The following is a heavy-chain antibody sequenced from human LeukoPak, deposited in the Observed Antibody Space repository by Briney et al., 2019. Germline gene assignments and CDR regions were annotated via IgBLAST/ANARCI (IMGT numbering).Heavy chain of an antibody. CDR3: VRAGSYGYYSRIQDYYYMDV. CDR1: GFTFSSYS. CDR2: ISSSSSYI. V-gene: IGHV3-21*01. Sequence: PGGSLRLSCAASGFTFSSYSMNWVRQAPGKGLEWVSSISSSSSYIYYADSVKGRFTISRDNAKNSLYLQMNSLRAEDTAVYYCVRAGSYGYYSRIQDYYYMDVWGKGTTVTVSS. J-gene: IGHJ6*03. D-gene: IGHD5-18*01.